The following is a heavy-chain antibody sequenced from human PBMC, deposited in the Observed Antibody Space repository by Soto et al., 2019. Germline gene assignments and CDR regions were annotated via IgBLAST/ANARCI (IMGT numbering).Heavy chain of an antibody. V-gene: IGHV1-46*03. Sequence: ASVKVSCKASGYTFTSYYMHWVRQAPGQGLEWMGIINPSGGSTSYAQKFQGRVTMTRDTSTSTVYMELSSLRSEDTAVYYCARDPRYFDWLSPVYYYYYGMDVWGQGTTVTV. CDR1: GYTFTSYY. CDR2: INPSGGST. D-gene: IGHD3-9*01. J-gene: IGHJ6*02. CDR3: ARDPRYFDWLSPVYYYYYGMDV.